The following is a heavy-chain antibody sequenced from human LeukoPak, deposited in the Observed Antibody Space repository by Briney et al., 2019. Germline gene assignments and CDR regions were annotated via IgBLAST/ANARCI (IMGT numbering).Heavy chain of an antibody. CDR1: GFSFTTHW. Sequence: ARSLRLSCAASGFSFTTHWMNWFRQAPGKGQELVANINEDGSERNYVDSVRGRFTISRDNTANSLYLQMNGLGAEDTAVYYCVTDRHRDWRKRFYYWGQGALVIVSS. D-gene: IGHD5-24*01. J-gene: IGHJ4*02. CDR3: VTDRHRDWRKRFYY. CDR2: INEDGSER. V-gene: IGHV3-7*01.